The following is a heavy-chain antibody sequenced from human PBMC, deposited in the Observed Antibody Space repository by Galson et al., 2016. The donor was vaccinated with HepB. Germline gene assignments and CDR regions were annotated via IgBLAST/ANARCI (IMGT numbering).Heavy chain of an antibody. CDR2: IYSGGST. CDR1: GFTVSSNY. Sequence: SLRLSCAASGFTVSSNYMSWVRQAPGKGLEWVSVIYSGGSTYYADSVKGRFTISRDDSKNTLFLQMNSLRVEDTAMYYCARDLTGSDYDTSGYPLRWYFDLWGRGTLVTVSS. CDR3: ARDLTGSDYDTSGYPLRWYFDL. J-gene: IGHJ2*01. D-gene: IGHD3-22*01. V-gene: IGHV3-53*01.